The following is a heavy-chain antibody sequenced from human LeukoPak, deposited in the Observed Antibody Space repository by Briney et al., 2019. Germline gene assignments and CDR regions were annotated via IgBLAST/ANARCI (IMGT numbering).Heavy chain of an antibody. CDR2: ISSSSSYI. CDR3: ARAAAGTGDY. Sequence: GGSLRLSCAASGFTVSSNYMSWVRQAPGKGLEWVSSISSSSSYIYYADSVKGRFTISRDNAKNSLYLQMNSLRAEDTAVYYCARAAAGTGDYWGQGTLVTVSS. D-gene: IGHD6-13*01. J-gene: IGHJ4*02. CDR1: GFTVSSNY. V-gene: IGHV3-21*01.